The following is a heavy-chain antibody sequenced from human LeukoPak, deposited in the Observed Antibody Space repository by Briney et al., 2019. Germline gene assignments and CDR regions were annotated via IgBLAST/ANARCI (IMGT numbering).Heavy chain of an antibody. V-gene: IGHV4-39*07. CDR1: GGSISSSSYY. Sequence: PSETLSLTCTVSGGSISSSSYYWGWIRQPPGKGLEWIGSIYYSGSTYYNPSLKCRVTISVDTSKNQFSLKLSSVTAADTAVYYCARLESTGMDDWGQGTLVIVSS. CDR3: ARLESTGMDD. D-gene: IGHD5-24*01. CDR2: IYYSGST. J-gene: IGHJ4*02.